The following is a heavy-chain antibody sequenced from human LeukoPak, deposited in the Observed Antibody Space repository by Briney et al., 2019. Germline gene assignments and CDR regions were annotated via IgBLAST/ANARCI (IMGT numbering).Heavy chain of an antibody. CDR3: ARDNLGAAAGTFDP. CDR1: GYSISSGYY. CDR2: IYHSGST. V-gene: IGHV4-38-2*02. Sequence: PSETLSLTCTVSGYSISSGYYWGWIRQPPGKGLEWIGSIYHSGSTYYNPSLKSRVTISVDTSKNQFSLKLSSVTAADTAVYYCARDNLGAAAGTFDPWGQGTLVTVSS. J-gene: IGHJ5*02. D-gene: IGHD6-13*01.